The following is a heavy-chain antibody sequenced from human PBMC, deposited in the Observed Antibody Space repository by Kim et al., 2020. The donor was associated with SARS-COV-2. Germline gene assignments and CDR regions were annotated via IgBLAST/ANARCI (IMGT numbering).Heavy chain of an antibody. V-gene: IGHV4-39*01. D-gene: IGHD3-3*01. J-gene: IGHJ4*02. Sequence: SETLSLTCTVSGGSISSSSYYWGWIRQPPGKGLEWIGSIYYSGSTYYNPSLKSRVTISVDTSKNQFSLKLSSVTAADTAVYYCAGQTLRLPRGAYDYWGQGTLVTVSS. CDR3: AGQTLRLPRGAYDY. CDR1: GGSISSSSYY. CDR2: IYYSGST.